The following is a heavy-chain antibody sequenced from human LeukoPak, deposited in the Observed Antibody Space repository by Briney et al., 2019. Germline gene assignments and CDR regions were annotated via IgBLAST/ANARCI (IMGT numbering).Heavy chain of an antibody. CDR2: IRSKTDGGTT. Sequence: PGGSLRLSCAASGFTFNNAWMSWVRQAPGKGLEWVGRIRSKTDGGTTDYAAPVKGRFTISRDDSKNTLYLQMNSLKTEDTAVYFCATGTEQQWLSLDYWGQGTLVTVSS. CDR1: GFTFNNAW. CDR3: ATGTEQQWLSLDY. D-gene: IGHD6-19*01. J-gene: IGHJ4*02. V-gene: IGHV3-15*01.